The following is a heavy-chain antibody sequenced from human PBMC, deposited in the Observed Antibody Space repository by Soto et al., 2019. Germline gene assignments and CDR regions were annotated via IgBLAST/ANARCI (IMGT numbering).Heavy chain of an antibody. CDR1: GFTFSSYA. D-gene: IGHD6-19*01. V-gene: IGHV3-23*01. CDR2: ISGSGGST. J-gene: IGHJ4*02. Sequence: GSLRLSCAASGFTFSSYAMSWVRQAPGKGLEWVSAISGSGGSTYNADSVKGRFTISRDNSKNTLYLQMNSLRAEDTAVYYCAKDRESKQWYDYWGQGTLVTVSS. CDR3: AKDRESKQWYDY.